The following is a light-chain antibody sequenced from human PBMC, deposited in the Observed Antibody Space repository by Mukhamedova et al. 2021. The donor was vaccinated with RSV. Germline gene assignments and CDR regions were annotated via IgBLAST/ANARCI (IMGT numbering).Light chain of an antibody. V-gene: IGKV1-33*01. CDR2: DAS. Sequence: WYQRRVHGKAPKLLIYDASSLETGVPSRFSGGGSGTEFSFTISSLQPEGIATYYCQQYYILPWSFGQGTKLEIK. CDR3: QQYYILPWS. J-gene: IGKJ2*03.